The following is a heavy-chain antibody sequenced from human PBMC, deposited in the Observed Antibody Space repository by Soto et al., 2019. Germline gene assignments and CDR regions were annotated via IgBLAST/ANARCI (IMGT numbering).Heavy chain of an antibody. D-gene: IGHD3-22*01. J-gene: IGHJ4*02. CDR3: ARLDSSGYYYGYYFEY. CDR1: GGSIRSGGYY. V-gene: IGHV4-31*01. Sequence: CTVPGGSIRSGGYYWSWIRQHPCKGLECIGYIYYSGSTYYNPSLKSLVTISVDTPKNQFSMKLSSVTAADTAVYYCARLDSSGYYYGYYFEYWGEGTMVTVS. CDR2: IYYSGST.